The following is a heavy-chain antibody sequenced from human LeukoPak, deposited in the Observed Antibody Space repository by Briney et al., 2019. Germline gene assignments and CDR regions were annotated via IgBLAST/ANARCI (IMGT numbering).Heavy chain of an antibody. CDR1: GFTFSTYG. CDR3: AKDPRTVTACPDY. CDR2: IRYDGTDK. J-gene: IGHJ4*02. V-gene: IGHV3-30*02. Sequence: GGSLRLSCAASGFTFSTYGMHWVRQAPGKGLERVAFIRYDGTDKYYADSVKGRFTISRDNSENTLYLQMNSLRGEDTAVYYCAKDPRTVTACPDYWGQGTLVTVSS. D-gene: IGHD2-21*02.